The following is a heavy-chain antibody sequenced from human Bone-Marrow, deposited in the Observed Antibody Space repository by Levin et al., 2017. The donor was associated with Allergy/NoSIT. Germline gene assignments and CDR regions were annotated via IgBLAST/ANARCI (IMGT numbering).Heavy chain of an antibody. V-gene: IGHV3-30*03. Sequence: PGGSLRLSCAVSGFTFDIFGMHWVRQAPGKGLEWVAVISHDGSTTFYADSVEGRFTISRDNSQKTLFLSMNSLRTEDTALYYCTSGASYWGQGALVTVS. CDR1: GFTFDIFG. CDR3: TSGASY. CDR2: ISHDGSTT. J-gene: IGHJ4*02.